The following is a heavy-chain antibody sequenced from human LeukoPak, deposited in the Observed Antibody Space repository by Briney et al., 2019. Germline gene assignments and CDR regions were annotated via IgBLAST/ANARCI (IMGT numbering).Heavy chain of an antibody. CDR3: ATETPNIYDSSGYYYFDY. D-gene: IGHD3-22*01. CDR2: ISAYNGNT. CDR1: GYTFTSYG. J-gene: IGHJ4*02. V-gene: IGHV1-18*01. Sequence: ASVKVSCKASGYTFTSYGISWVRQAPGQGLEWMGWISAYNGNTDYAQKLQGRVTMTTDTSTSTADMELRSLRSDDTAVYYCATETPNIYDSSGYYYFDYWGQGTLVTVSS.